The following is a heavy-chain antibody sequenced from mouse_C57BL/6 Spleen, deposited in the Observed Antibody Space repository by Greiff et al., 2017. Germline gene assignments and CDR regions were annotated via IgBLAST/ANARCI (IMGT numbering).Heavy chain of an antibody. J-gene: IGHJ4*01. D-gene: IGHD2-2*01. CDR1: GFNIKDDY. V-gene: IGHV14-4*01. CDR2: IDPEDGDT. Sequence: EVQLQQSGAELVRPGASVKLSCTASGFNIKDDYMHWVKQRPEQGLEWIGWIDPEDGDTEYAPKFQGKATITADTSSTTSYMQLSSLTSEDTAVXSCSWFYYSAMDYWGQGTSVTVSS. CDR3: SWFYYSAMDY.